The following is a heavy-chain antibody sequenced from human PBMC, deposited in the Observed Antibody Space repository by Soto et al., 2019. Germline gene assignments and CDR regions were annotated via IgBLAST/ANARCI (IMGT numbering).Heavy chain of an antibody. V-gene: IGHV1-2*04. Sequence: GASVKVSCKASGYTFTGYYMHWVRQAPGQGLEWMGWINPNSGGTNYAQKFQGWVTMTRDTSISTAYMELSRLRSDDTAVYYWAGARDDYGDHVRLNKYYHYHYLDVWGKGAQVHVSS. CDR2: INPNSGGT. CDR1: GYTFTGYY. CDR3: AGARDDYGDHVRLNKYYHYHYLDV. D-gene: IGHD4-17*01. J-gene: IGHJ6*03.